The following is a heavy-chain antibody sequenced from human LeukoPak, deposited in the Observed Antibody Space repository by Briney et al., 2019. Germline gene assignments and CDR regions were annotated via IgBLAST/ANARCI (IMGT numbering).Heavy chain of an antibody. J-gene: IGHJ5*02. V-gene: IGHV3-66*01. Sequence: GRSLRLSCAASGFTFSSYAMHWVRQAPGKGLEWVAVIYSGGSTYYADSVKGRFTISRDNSKNTLYLQMNSLRAEDTAVYYCASPISTSWFGELFTWGQGTLVTVSS. D-gene: IGHD3-10*01. CDR1: GFTFSSYA. CDR3: ASPISTSWFGELFT. CDR2: IYSGGST.